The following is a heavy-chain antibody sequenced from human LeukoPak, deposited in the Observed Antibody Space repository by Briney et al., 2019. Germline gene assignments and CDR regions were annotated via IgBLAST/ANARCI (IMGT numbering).Heavy chain of an antibody. Sequence: SVKVSCKASGGTFSSYAISWVRQAPGQGLEWMGRIIPILGIANYAQKFQGRVTITADKSTSTAYMELSSLRSEDTAVYYCATTGADPQWLVREGVWFDPWGQGTLVTVSS. CDR1: GGTFSSYA. CDR2: IIPILGIA. CDR3: ATTGADPQWLVREGVWFDP. V-gene: IGHV1-69*04. J-gene: IGHJ5*02. D-gene: IGHD6-19*01.